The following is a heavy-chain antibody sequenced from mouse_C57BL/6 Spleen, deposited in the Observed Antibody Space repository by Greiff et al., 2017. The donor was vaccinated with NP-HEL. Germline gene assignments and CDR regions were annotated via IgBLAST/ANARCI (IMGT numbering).Heavy chain of an antibody. Sequence: VQLQQSGPELVKPGASVKISCKASGYAFSSSWMNWVKQRPGKGLEWIGRIYPGDGDTNYNGKFKGKATMTADKYSSTAYMQLSSLTSEDSAVYVCAREILGYYGSSPDFGVWGTGTTVTVSS. V-gene: IGHV1-82*01. CDR3: AREILGYYGSSPDFGV. J-gene: IGHJ1*03. CDR1: GYAFSSSW. CDR2: IYPGDGDT. D-gene: IGHD1-1*01.